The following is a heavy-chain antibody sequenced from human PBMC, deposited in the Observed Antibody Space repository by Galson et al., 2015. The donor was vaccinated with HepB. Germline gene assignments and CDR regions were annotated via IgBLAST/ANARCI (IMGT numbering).Heavy chain of an antibody. CDR2: IYHSGDT. D-gene: IGHD3-10*01. J-gene: IGHJ5*02. CDR3: ARLGNYYGSGTYPEGGFFDP. Sequence: TLSLTCTVSGDSISSRSYHWGWIRQPPGKGLEWLGSIYHSGDTYYDPSLKSRVIISVDTSKNQFSLKLTSVTAADTSVYYCARLGNYYGSGTYPEGGFFDPWGQGTLVTVSS. CDR1: GDSISSRSYH. V-gene: IGHV4-39*01.